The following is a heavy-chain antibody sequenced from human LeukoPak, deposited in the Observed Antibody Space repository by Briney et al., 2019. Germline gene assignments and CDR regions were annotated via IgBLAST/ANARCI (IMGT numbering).Heavy chain of an antibody. CDR2: TDYRPKGFK. V-gene: IGHV6-1*01. CDR1: GDSSSSNGGA. J-gene: IGHJ4*02. Sequence: SQTLSCTGSIAGDSSSSNGGAWNWIRQSPARGLEWLGMTDYRPKGFKDYAGSVNTGVTISPDISKNQFSLQLNSVTPEDTAVYFCARGAWRSFDYWGQGTLVTVTS. CDR3: ARGAWRSFDY.